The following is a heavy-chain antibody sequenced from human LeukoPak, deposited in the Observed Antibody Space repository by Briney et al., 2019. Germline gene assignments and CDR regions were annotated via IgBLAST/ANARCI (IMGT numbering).Heavy chain of an antibody. J-gene: IGHJ6*03. CDR3: ARAKVGGSYSPDYYYYYMDV. D-gene: IGHD3-10*01. Sequence: ASVKVSCKASGCTFTSYDINWVRQATGQGLEWMGWMNPNSGNTGYAQKFQGRVTITRNTSISTAYMELSSLRSEDTAVYYCARAKVGGSYSPDYYYYYMDVWGKGTTVTVSS. CDR2: MNPNSGNT. CDR1: GCTFTSYD. V-gene: IGHV1-8*01.